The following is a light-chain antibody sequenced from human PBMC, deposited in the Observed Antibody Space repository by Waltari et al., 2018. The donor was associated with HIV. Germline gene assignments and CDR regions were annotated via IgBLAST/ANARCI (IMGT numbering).Light chain of an antibody. V-gene: IGKV1-39*01. CDR1: QNVNTY. CDR3: QQTFSFPPT. J-gene: IGKJ2*01. Sequence: DIQMTQSPSSLSASVGDRVTVTCRASQNVNTYFNWYQQRPGKAPTLLIYFASTLHDGVPSRFSAGGSTTTYTLTINSLQPEDFATYFCQQTFSFPPTFGQGTILE. CDR2: FAS.